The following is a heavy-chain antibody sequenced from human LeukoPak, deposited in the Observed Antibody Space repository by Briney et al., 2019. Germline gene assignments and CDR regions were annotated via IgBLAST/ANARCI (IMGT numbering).Heavy chain of an antibody. CDR1: VYTFTGYY. D-gene: IGHD1-7*01. J-gene: IGHJ4*02. Sequence: ASVRVSCKASVYTFTGYYVHWVRQAPGQVLEWMGRINPNNGGSDYAQKFQGRVTMTRDTSITTAYMDLSRLTSDDTAVYYCARGPSGTGTTVYWGQGTLVTVSS. CDR2: INPNNGGS. CDR3: ARGPSGTGTTVY. V-gene: IGHV1-2*06.